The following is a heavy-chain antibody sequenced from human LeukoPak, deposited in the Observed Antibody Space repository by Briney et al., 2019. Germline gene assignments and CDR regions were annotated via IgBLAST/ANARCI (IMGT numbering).Heavy chain of an antibody. CDR3: VRTTVTKTNYIDC. Sequence: SETLSLTCTVSGGAISSGDYYWGWVRQPPGKGLEWIGSVYYSGSTYYNPSLKSRVTIDVDTSKNQFSLKLRSVTAADTAAYYCVRTTVTKTNYIDCWGQGTLVTVSS. J-gene: IGHJ4*02. D-gene: IGHD4-17*01. V-gene: IGHV4-39*01. CDR2: VYYSGST. CDR1: GGAISSGDYY.